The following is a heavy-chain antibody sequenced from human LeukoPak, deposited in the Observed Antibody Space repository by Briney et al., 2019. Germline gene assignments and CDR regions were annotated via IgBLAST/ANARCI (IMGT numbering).Heavy chain of an antibody. CDR2: INGSGGST. Sequence: GGSLRLSCAASGFTFSSYAMSWVRQAPGKGLEWVSDINGSGGSTYYADSVKGRFTISRDNSKNTLYLQMDSLRAEDTAVYYCARASVAGTLFDYWGQGTLVTVSS. D-gene: IGHD6-19*01. V-gene: IGHV3-23*01. CDR3: ARASVAGTLFDY. J-gene: IGHJ4*02. CDR1: GFTFSSYA.